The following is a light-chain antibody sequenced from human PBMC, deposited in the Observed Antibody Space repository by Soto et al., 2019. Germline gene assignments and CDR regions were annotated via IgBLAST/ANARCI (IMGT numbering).Light chain of an antibody. J-gene: IGKJ4*01. V-gene: IGKV3-15*01. Sequence: IVMTQSPATLSMSPGERATLSCRASQSLNRDLAWYQQKPGQSPRLLIFGASIRATGIPARFSGSGSGTEFTLTISGLQPDDFATYFCQQYSTYPSLTFGGGTKVDIK. CDR2: GAS. CDR1: QSLNRD. CDR3: QQYSTYPSLT.